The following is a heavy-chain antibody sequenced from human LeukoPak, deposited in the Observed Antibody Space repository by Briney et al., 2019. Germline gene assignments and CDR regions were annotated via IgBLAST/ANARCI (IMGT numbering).Heavy chain of an antibody. CDR3: ARPALEPKGYYYYMDV. V-gene: IGHV4-4*09. Sequence: SETLFLTCTVSGGSISSYYWSWIRQPPGKGLEWIGYIYTSGSTNYNPSLKSRVTISVDTSKNQFSLKLSSVTAADTAVYYCARPALEPKGYYYYMDVWGKGTTVTVSS. D-gene: IGHD3-3*01. CDR2: IYTSGST. CDR1: GGSISSYY. J-gene: IGHJ6*03.